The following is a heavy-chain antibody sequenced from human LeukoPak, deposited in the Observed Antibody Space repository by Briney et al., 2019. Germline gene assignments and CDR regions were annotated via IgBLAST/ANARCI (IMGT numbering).Heavy chain of an antibody. CDR3: AREAREFDYSATSGYQTAEYFQL. V-gene: IGHV1-46*01. Sequence: ASVKVSCKASGYTFTIYYLHWVRQAPGQGLEWMGIINPSGGTTIYAQKFQGRVTMTRDTSTSTVYMELSNLRSDDTAVYFCAREAREFDYSATSGYQTAEYFQLWGQGTLVTVSS. CDR1: GYTFTIYY. CDR2: INPSGGTT. D-gene: IGHD3-22*01. J-gene: IGHJ1*01.